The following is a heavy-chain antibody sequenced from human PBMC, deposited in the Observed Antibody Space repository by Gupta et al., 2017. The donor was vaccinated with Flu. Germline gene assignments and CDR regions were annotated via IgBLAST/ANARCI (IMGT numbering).Heavy chain of an antibody. V-gene: IGHV3-15*01. D-gene: IGHD2-2*01. Sequence: EVQLVESGGGLVKPGGSLRLSCAASGFTFSNAWKSWVRQAPGKGLEWVGRIKSKTDGGTTDYAAPVKGRFTISRDDSKNTLYLQMNSLKTEDTAVYYCTTGGCSSTSCYTFDYWGQGTLVTVSS. CDR3: TTGGCSSTSCYTFDY. CDR2: IKSKTDGGTT. CDR1: GFTFSNAW. J-gene: IGHJ4*02.